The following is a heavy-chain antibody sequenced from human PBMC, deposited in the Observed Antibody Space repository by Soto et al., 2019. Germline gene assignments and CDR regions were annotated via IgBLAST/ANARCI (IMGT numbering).Heavy chain of an antibody. D-gene: IGHD3-3*02. J-gene: IGHJ6*03. CDR2: ISGSGGST. Sequence: EVQLLESGGGLVQPGGSLRLSCAASGFTFSSYAMSWVRQAPGKGLEWVSAISGSGGSTYYADSVKGRFTISRDNSKNTLYLQMNSLRAEDTAVYYCAKDGPRPIRQLYYYYYMDVWGRGPTVTVCS. CDR3: AKDGPRPIRQLYYYYYMDV. V-gene: IGHV3-23*01. CDR1: GFTFSSYA.